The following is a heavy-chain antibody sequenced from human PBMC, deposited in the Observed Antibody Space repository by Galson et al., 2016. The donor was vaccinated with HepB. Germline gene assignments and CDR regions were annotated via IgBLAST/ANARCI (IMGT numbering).Heavy chain of an antibody. CDR3: ARDWEGPNYFDY. CDR2: IYSDGST. V-gene: IGHV3-66*01. D-gene: IGHD1-26*01. CDR1: GLTVSNNY. Sequence: SLRLSCAVSGLTVSNNYMSWVRQAPGKGLEWVSVIYSDGSTYYADSVKGRFTISRDNSKNTVYLQMNSLRAEDTAVYYCARDWEGPNYFDYWGQGTLVTVSS. J-gene: IGHJ4*02.